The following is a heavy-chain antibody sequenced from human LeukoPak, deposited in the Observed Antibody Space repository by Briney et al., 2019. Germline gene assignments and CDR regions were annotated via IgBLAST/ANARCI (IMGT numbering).Heavy chain of an antibody. CDR2: ISWNSGSI. CDR3: ARGYSSSGTDAFDI. CDR1: GFTFSSYA. J-gene: IGHJ3*02. D-gene: IGHD6-13*01. Sequence: GGSLRLSCAASGFTFSSYAMSWVRQAPGKGLEWVSSISWNSGSIGYADSVKGRFTISRDNAKKSLYLQMNSLRAEDTALYYCARGYSSSGTDAFDIWGQGTMVTVSS. V-gene: IGHV3-9*01.